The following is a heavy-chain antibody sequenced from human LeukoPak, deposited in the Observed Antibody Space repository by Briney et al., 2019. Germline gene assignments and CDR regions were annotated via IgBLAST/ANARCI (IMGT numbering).Heavy chain of an antibody. CDR1: GFTFSSYA. Sequence: GGSLRLSCAASGFTFSSYALSWVRQAPGKGLEWVSAVDGRGSSTYYADSVKGRFTISRDNSNNTLYLQMNSLRAEDTAEYYCAKDLSGSGSYYPLDYWGQGTLVTVSS. D-gene: IGHD3-10*01. CDR2: VDGRGSST. J-gene: IGHJ4*02. CDR3: AKDLSGSGSYYPLDY. V-gene: IGHV3-23*01.